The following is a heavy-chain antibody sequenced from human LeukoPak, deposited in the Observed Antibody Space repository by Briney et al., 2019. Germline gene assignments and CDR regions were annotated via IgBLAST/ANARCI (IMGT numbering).Heavy chain of an antibody. D-gene: IGHD3-10*01. V-gene: IGHV4-61*02. J-gene: IGHJ5*02. Sequence: PSETLSLTCTVSGGSISSGSYYWSWIRQPAGKGLEWIGRIYTSGSTNYNPSLKSRVTILVDTSKNQFSLKLSSVTAADTAVYYCARDNRWFGEYGFDPWGQGTLVTVSS. CDR3: ARDNRWFGEYGFDP. CDR2: IYTSGST. CDR1: GGSISSGSYY.